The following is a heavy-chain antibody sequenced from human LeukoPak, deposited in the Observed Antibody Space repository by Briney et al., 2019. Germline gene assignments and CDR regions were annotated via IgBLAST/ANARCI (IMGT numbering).Heavy chain of an antibody. Sequence: PGGSLRLSCAASVFTFSNTWMAWVGQAPGKGLDWVANINQDGGTRQYADSVRGRFTISRDNAKNSLYLEMNSLRAEDTGLYHCARDMKGNLDYWGQGTLVTVSS. V-gene: IGHV3-7*01. CDR2: INQDGGTR. J-gene: IGHJ4*02. D-gene: IGHD3-16*01. CDR1: VFTFSNTW. CDR3: ARDMKGNLDY.